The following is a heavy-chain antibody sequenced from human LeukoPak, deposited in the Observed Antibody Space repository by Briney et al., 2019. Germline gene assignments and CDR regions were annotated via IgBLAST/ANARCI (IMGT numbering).Heavy chain of an antibody. Sequence: SVKVSCKASGGTFSSYAISWVRQAPGQGLEWMGGIIPIFGTANYAQKFQGRVTITTDESTSTAYMELSSLRSEDTAVYYCARGGYRVVSAAIPKQYYYYYMDVWGKGTTVTVSS. CDR2: IIPIFGTA. CDR3: ARGGYRVVSAAIPKQYYYYYMDV. CDR1: GGTFSSYA. V-gene: IGHV1-69*05. D-gene: IGHD2-2*02. J-gene: IGHJ6*03.